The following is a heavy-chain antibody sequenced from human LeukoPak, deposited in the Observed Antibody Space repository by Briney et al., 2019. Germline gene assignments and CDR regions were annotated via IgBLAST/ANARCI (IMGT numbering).Heavy chain of an antibody. V-gene: IGHV4-34*01. Sequence: SETLSLTCAVYGGSFSGYYWSWIRQPPGKGLEWIGEINHSGSTNNNPSLKSRVTISVDTSKNQFSLKLSSVTAADTAVYYCARGLEAARDYFDYWGQGTLVTVSS. CDR1: GGSFSGYY. CDR3: ARGLEAARDYFDY. D-gene: IGHD6-6*01. J-gene: IGHJ4*02. CDR2: INHSGST.